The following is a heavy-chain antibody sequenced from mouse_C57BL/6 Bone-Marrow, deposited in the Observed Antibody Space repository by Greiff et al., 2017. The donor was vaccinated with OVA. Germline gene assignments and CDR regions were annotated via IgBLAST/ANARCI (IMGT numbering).Heavy chain of an antibody. CDR3: ARGDYDYETFAY. J-gene: IGHJ3*01. CDR1: GYTFTDYY. CDR2: IYPGSGNT. Sequence: QVQLQQSGAELVRPGASVKLPCKASGYTFTDYYINWVKQRPGQGLEWIARIYPGSGNTYYNEKFKGKATLTAEKSSSTAYMQLSSLTSEDSAVYFCARGDYDYETFAYWGQGTLVTVSA. V-gene: IGHV1-76*01. D-gene: IGHD2-4*01.